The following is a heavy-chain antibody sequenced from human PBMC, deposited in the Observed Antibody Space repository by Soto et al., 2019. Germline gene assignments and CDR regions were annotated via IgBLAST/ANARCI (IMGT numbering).Heavy chain of an antibody. V-gene: IGHV3-30-3*01. CDR2: VSYGGSNK. CDR3: ASGIYSDYEVNWFDP. D-gene: IGHD4-17*01. J-gene: IGHJ5*02. Sequence: QVQLVESGGGVVQPGRSLRLSCAASGFTFTNFAMHWVRQAPGKGLEWVAVVSYGGSNKYYADSVEGRFTISRDNSKSTLYLQMNSLRTEDTAVYYCASGIYSDYEVNWFDPWGQGTLVTVSS. CDR1: GFTFTNFA.